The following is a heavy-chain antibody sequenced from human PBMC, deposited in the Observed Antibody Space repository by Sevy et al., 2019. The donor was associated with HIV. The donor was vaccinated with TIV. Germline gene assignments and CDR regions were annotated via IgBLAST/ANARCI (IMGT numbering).Heavy chain of an antibody. V-gene: IGHV3-23*01. J-gene: IGHJ4*02. D-gene: IGHD5-18*01. Sequence: GGSLRLSCAASGFTFSSFAMGWVRQAPGKGLDWISVISGTGDYTYYADSVKGRFTISRDNSKNTLFLQMNSLSAEDTAIFYCAKKMGGGSGMAFLVDYWGQGTLVTVSS. CDR3: AKKMGGGSGMAFLVDY. CDR1: GFTFSSFA. CDR2: ISGTGDYT.